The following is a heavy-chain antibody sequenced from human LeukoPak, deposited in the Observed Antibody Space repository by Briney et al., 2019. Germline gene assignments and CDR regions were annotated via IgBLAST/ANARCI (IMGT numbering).Heavy chain of an antibody. CDR1: GFTFSGSA. CDR2: IRSKANSYAT. CDR3: AKAGQLWYDY. D-gene: IGHD5-18*01. J-gene: IGHJ4*02. V-gene: IGHV3-73*01. Sequence: GGSLRLSCAASGFTFSGSAMHWVRQASGKGLEWVGRIRSKANSYATAYAASVKGRFTISRDDSKNTAYLQMNSLKTEDTAVYYCAKAGQLWYDYWGQGALVTASS.